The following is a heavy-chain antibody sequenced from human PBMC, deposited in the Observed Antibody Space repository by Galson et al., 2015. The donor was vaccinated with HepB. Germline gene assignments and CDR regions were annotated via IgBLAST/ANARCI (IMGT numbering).Heavy chain of an antibody. Sequence: SLRLSCAASGFTFSSYAMNWVRQAPGKGLEWVSGISGGGGSTYSADSVKGRFTISRENSGNTLFLQMSSLRAEDTAVYYCAKSSYNYYYSYMDVWGKGTTVTVSS. CDR3: AKSSYNYYYSYMDV. J-gene: IGHJ6*03. CDR2: ISGGGGST. V-gene: IGHV3-23*01. CDR1: GFTFSSYA.